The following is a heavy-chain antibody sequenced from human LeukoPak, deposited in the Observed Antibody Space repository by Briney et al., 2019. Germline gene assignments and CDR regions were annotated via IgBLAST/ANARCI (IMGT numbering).Heavy chain of an antibody. CDR1: GYSISSNYY. V-gene: IGHV4-38-2*01. CDR3: VTTSLHSKPY. J-gene: IGHJ4*02. D-gene: IGHD2/OR15-2a*01. CDR2: IYHSGST. Sequence: SETLSLTCAVSGYSISSNYYWGWIRQPPGKGLEWIASIYHSGSTYYNPSLKSRVTISLDTSKNQFSLKLTSVTAADTAVYYCVTTSLHSKPYWGQGTLVTVSS.